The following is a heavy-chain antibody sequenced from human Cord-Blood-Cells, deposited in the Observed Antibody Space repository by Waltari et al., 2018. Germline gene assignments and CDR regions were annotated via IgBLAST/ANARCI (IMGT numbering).Heavy chain of an antibody. D-gene: IGHD6-13*01. J-gene: IGHJ3*02. V-gene: IGHV4-39*01. CDR3: ARHDVRSWIQNYSSSWYGPRAGGDAFDI. CDR2: IYYSGGT. CDR1: GGSISSSSYY. Sequence: QLQLQESGPGLVKPSETLSLTCTVSGGSISSSSYYWGWIRQPPGKGLEWIGGIYYSGGTYYNPSLKSRVTISVDTSKNQFSLKLSSVTAADTAVYYCARHDVRSWIQNYSSSWYGPRAGGDAFDIWGQGTMVTVSS.